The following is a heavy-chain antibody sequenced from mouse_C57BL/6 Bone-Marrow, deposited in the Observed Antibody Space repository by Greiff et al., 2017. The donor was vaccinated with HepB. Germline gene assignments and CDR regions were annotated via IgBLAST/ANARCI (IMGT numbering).Heavy chain of an antibody. V-gene: IGHV2-2*01. J-gene: IGHJ1*03. Sequence: VKLVESGPGLVQPSQSLSITCTVSGFSLTSYGVHWVRQSPGKGLEWLGVIWSGGSTDYNAAFISRLSISKDNSKSQVFFKMNSLQADDTAIYYCASTVVDWYFDVWGTGTTVTVSS. CDR3: ASTVVDWYFDV. D-gene: IGHD1-1*01. CDR1: GFSLTSYG. CDR2: IWSGGST.